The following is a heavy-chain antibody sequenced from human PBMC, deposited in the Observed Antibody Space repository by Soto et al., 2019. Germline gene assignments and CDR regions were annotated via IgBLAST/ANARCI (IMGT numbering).Heavy chain of an antibody. V-gene: IGHV1-8*01. D-gene: IGHD3-3*01. CDR1: GYTFTNYD. Sequence: ASVKVSCKASGYTFTNYDINWVRQATGQGLEWMGKINPKSGSTGYPQKFQDRVTMTRDSSISTAYMELSNLTSEDTAVYYCARVYYDFWSVQLYYRALDVWGQ. J-gene: IGHJ6*02. CDR3: ARVYYDFWSVQLYYRALDV. CDR2: INPKSGST.